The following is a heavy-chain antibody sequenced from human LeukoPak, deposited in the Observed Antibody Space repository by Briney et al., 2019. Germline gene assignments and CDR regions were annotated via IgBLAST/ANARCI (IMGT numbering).Heavy chain of an antibody. J-gene: IGHJ4*02. D-gene: IGHD3-16*02. V-gene: IGHV4-61*02. CDR1: GGFISSGSYY. CDR3: ARGPEVIWGSYRFDY. CDR2: IYTSGST. Sequence: PSETLSLTCTVSGGFISSGSYYWSWIRQPAGKGLEWIGRIYTSGSTNYNPSLKSRVTISVDTSKNQFSLKLSSVTAADTAVYYCARGPEVIWGSYRFDYWGQGTLVTVSS.